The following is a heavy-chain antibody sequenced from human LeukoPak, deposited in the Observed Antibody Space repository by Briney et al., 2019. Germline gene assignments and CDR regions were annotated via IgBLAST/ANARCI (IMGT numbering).Heavy chain of an antibody. CDR1: GFTFSSYA. Sequence: GGSLRLSCAASGFTFSSYAMSWVRQAPGKGLEWVSAISGSGGSTYYADSVKGRFTISRDNSKNTLYLQMNSLRAEDTAVYYCAKDTHYDSSGYYPDAFDIWGQGTMVTVSS. V-gene: IGHV3-23*01. J-gene: IGHJ3*02. D-gene: IGHD3-22*01. CDR2: ISGSGGST. CDR3: AKDTHYDSSGYYPDAFDI.